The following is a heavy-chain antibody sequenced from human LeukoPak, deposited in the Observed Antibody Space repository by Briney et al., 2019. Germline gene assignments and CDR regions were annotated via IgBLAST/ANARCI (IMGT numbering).Heavy chain of an antibody. CDR1: GFTFSSYS. CDR3: ARAYIAAKDY. Sequence: GGSLRLSCAASGFTFSSYSMNWVRQAPGKGLEWVSYISSSSSTIYYADSVKGRFTISRDNAKNSLYLQMNSLRAEDTAVYYCARAYIAAKDYWGQGTLVTVSS. J-gene: IGHJ4*02. V-gene: IGHV3-48*04. D-gene: IGHD6-13*01. CDR2: ISSSSSTI.